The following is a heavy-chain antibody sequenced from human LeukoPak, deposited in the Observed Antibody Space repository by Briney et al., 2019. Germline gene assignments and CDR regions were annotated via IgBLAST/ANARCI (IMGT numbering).Heavy chain of an antibody. CDR1: GFTFSSYS. CDR2: ISSSSSTI. V-gene: IGHV3-48*01. Sequence: PGGSLRLSCAASGFTFSSYSMNWVRQAPGKGLEWVSYISSSSSTIYYADSVKGRFTISRDNAKNSLYLQMNSLRAEDTAVYYCARETTVTTYDCWGQGTLVTVSS. J-gene: IGHJ4*02. CDR3: ARETTVTTYDC. D-gene: IGHD4-17*01.